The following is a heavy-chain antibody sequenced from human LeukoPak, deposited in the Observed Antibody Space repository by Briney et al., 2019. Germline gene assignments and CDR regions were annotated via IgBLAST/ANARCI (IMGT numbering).Heavy chain of an antibody. Sequence: GASVKVSCKASGGTFSSYAISWVRQAPGQGLEWMGGIIPIFGTANYAQKFQGRVTITTDESTSTAYMELSSLRSEDTAVYYCASHRSSLSGVDYWGQGTLVTVSS. D-gene: IGHD6-13*01. CDR1: GGTFSSYA. CDR2: IIPIFGTA. CDR3: ASHRSSLSGVDY. V-gene: IGHV1-69*05. J-gene: IGHJ4*02.